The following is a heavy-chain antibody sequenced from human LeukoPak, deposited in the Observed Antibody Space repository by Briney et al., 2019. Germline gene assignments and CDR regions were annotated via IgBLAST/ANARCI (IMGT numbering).Heavy chain of an antibody. V-gene: IGHV4-4*02. D-gene: IGHD3-9*01. CDR2: IYHSGST. J-gene: IGHJ6*02. Sequence: SGTLSLTCAVSGGSISSRNWWSWVREPPGKGLEWIGEIYHSGSTNYNPSLKSRVTISVDKSKNQFSLKLSSVTAADTAVYYCARDGYDILTGHEYGMDVWGQGTTATVSS. CDR3: ARDGYDILTGHEYGMDV. CDR1: GGSISSRNW.